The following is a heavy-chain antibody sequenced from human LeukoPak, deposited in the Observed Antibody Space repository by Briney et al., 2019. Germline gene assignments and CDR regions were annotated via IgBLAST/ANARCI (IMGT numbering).Heavy chain of an antibody. CDR1: GGSISSYY. J-gene: IGHJ4*02. D-gene: IGHD2-2*01. Sequence: SETLSLTCTVSGGSISSYYWSWIRQPAGKGLEWIGRIYTSGSTNYNPSLKSRVTMSVDTSKNQFSLKLSSVTAADTAVYYCAREAHQLLSGRAFDYWGQGTLVTVSS. CDR2: IYTSGST. V-gene: IGHV4-4*07. CDR3: AREAHQLLSGRAFDY.